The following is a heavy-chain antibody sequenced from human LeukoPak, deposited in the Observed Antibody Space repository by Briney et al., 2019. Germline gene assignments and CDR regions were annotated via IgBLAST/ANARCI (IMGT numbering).Heavy chain of an antibody. CDR3: AISSCTISCYIFDN. CDR1: GCTFSSYA. V-gene: IGHV1-69*05. D-gene: IGHD2-2*01. CDR2: VNPIFDTT. J-gene: IGHJ4*02. Sequence: SVKVSCKASGCTFSSYAMNWVRQAPGQGLEWMGWVNPIFDTTDYAQKFHGRGTMTRDESTSTAYMELSSLRSEDTAMYYCAISSCTISCYIFDNWGQGTLVTVSS.